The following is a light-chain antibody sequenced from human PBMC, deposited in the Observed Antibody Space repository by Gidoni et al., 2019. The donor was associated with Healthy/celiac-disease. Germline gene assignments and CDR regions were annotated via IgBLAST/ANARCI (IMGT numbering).Light chain of an antibody. J-gene: IGLJ2*01. CDR1: NIGSKN. CDR2: GDS. V-gene: IGLV3-9*01. Sequence: SYELTQPLSVSVALGQTARITCGRNNIGSKNVHWYQKKPGQAPVLVIYGDSNRPSEIPERFSGSNSGNTANLTISRAQAGDEADYYCQVWDSTTVVFGGGTKLTVL. CDR3: QVWDSTTVV.